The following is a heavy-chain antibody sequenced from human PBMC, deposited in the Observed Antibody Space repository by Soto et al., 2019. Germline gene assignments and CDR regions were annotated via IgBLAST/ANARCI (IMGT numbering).Heavy chain of an antibody. Sequence: GGSLRLSCAASGFTVSSNYMSWVRQAPGKGLEWVSVIYSGGSTYYADSVKGRFTISRDNSKNTLYLQMNSLRAEDTAVYYCARDLGNGYYYYYYMDVWGKGTTVTVSS. D-gene: IGHD1-26*01. CDR2: IYSGGST. V-gene: IGHV3-66*01. J-gene: IGHJ6*03. CDR1: GFTVSSNY. CDR3: ARDLGNGYYYYYYMDV.